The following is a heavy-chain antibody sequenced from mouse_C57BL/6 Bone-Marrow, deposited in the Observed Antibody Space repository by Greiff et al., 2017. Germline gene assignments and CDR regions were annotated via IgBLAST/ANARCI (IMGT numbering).Heavy chain of an antibody. Sequence: EVQVVESGGGLVKPGGSLKLSCAASGFTFSDYGMHWVRQAPEKGLEWVAYISGGSSTIYYTDTVKGRFTIARDNAKNTLFLQMTSLRSEVTAMYYCARRDITRVVVDYWGQGTTLTVAS. J-gene: IGHJ2*01. CDR3: ARRDITRVVVDY. V-gene: IGHV5-17*01. CDR1: GFTFSDYG. D-gene: IGHD1-1*01. CDR2: ISGGSSTI.